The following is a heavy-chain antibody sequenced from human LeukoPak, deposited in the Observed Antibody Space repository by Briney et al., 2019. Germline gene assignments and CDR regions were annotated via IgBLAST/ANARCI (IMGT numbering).Heavy chain of an antibody. CDR3: ATGSGGNFDFDC. CDR1: GYTLPELS. CDR2: FDPEDGET. V-gene: IGHV1-24*01. J-gene: IGHJ4*02. Sequence: GASVTVSFKVSGYTLPELSMHWVGPAPGRGRAGMGGFDPEDGETIYAQKFQGRVTMTEDTSTDTAYMEVSSLGSEDTAVYYCATGSGGNFDFDCWGQGTLVTVSS. D-gene: IGHD2-15*01.